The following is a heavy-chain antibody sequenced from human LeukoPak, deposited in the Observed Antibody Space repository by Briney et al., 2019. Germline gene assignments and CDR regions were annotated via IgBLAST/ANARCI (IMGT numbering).Heavy chain of an antibody. D-gene: IGHD1-26*01. V-gene: IGHV4-34*01. CDR3: ARGRRVYSGSPRDFDY. J-gene: IGHJ4*02. CDR1: GGSFSGYY. Sequence: PSETLSLTCAVYGGSFSGYYWSWIRQPPGKGLEWIGEINHSGSTNYNPSLKSRVTISVDTSKNQFSPKLSSVTAADTAVYYCARGRRVYSGSPRDFDYWGQGTLVTVSS. CDR2: INHSGST.